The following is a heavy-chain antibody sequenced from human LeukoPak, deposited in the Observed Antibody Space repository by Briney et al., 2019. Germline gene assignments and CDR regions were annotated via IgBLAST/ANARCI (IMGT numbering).Heavy chain of an antibody. CDR1: GGSISGYY. Sequence: SETLSLTCTVSGGSISGYYWSWIRQPAGKGLLWIGRIYTSGNTNYNPSLKSRVTMLVDTSKNQFSLKLSSVTAADTAVYYCARDFCGGDCSKYNWFDPWGQGALVTVSS. D-gene: IGHD2-21*02. V-gene: IGHV4-4*07. CDR2: IYTSGNT. J-gene: IGHJ5*02. CDR3: ARDFCGGDCSKYNWFDP.